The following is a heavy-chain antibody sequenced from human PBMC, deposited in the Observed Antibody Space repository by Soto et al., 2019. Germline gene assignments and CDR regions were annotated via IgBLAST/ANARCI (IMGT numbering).Heavy chain of an antibody. Sequence: QVQLVQSGAEVKKPGASVKVSCKASGYTFTSYGISWVRQAPGQGLEWMGCINAYNGNTNYAQKLQGRVTMTTDTSTRTAYMELRSLRSDDTALFYCARDPVAGTYFDYWGQGTLVTVSS. J-gene: IGHJ4*02. D-gene: IGHD6-19*01. CDR2: INAYNGNT. CDR1: GYTFTSYG. V-gene: IGHV1-18*01. CDR3: ARDPVAGTYFDY.